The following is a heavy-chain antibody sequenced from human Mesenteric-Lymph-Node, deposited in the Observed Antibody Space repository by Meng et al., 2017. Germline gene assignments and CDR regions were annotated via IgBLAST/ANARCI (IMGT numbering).Heavy chain of an antibody. D-gene: IGHD3-9*01. Sequence: EFCPTLVKPHQTLTLTCTFSGSAHSTSGVGVGWRRQPPGKALEWLALIFWEDDKRYSSSLKSRLTITKATSKNQVVLTMTNMDPVDTATYYCAHSGRRGPYDKVSCFDPRGQGILVTVSS. CDR1: GSAHSTSGVG. J-gene: IGHJ5*02. CDR3: AHSGRRGPYDKVSCFDP. CDR2: IFWEDDK. V-gene: IGHV2-5*02.